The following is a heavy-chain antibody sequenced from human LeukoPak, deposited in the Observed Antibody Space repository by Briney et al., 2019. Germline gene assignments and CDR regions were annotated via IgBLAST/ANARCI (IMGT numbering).Heavy chain of an antibody. J-gene: IGHJ3*02. D-gene: IGHD2-21*01. V-gene: IGHV3-11*04. Sequence: GGSLRLSCVASGFTFSDYYMSWIRQAPGKGLEWISYISGSDNSMYYVDSVEGRFTISRDNAKNSLYLQMNSLRAEDTAVYYCARTLWPYDAFDIWGQGTMVTVSS. CDR1: GFTFSDYY. CDR2: ISGSDNSM. CDR3: ARTLWPYDAFDI.